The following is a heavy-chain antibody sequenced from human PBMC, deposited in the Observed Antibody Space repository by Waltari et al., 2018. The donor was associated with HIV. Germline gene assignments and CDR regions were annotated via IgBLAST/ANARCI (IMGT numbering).Heavy chain of an antibody. D-gene: IGHD1-1*01. Sequence: QVQLVESGGGVVQPGRSLRLSCAASGFTLGTYGLHWVRQAPGKGLEWVAFIAYDGDNKYYADSVKGRCTLSGDNSKNTVYLQINSLRAEDSAVYYCAKDKGGVTYIFDYWGQGTLVTVSS. CDR1: GFTLGTYG. CDR3: AKDKGGVTYIFDY. CDR2: IAYDGDNK. J-gene: IGHJ4*02. V-gene: IGHV3-30*18.